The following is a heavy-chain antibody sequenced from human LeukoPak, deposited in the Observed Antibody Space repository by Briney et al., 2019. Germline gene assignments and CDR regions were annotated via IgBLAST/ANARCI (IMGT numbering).Heavy chain of an antibody. CDR2: IYYSGST. Sequence: SETLSLTCTVSGGSISSYYWSWIRQPPGKGLEWIGYIYYSGSTNYNPSLKSRVPISVETSKNQFSLNLSSLTAAAPPVIYCTRAQGATRGFHWFDPWGQGTLVTVSS. CDR3: TRAQGATRGFHWFDP. V-gene: IGHV4-59*01. J-gene: IGHJ5*02. D-gene: IGHD5-12*01. CDR1: GGSISSYY.